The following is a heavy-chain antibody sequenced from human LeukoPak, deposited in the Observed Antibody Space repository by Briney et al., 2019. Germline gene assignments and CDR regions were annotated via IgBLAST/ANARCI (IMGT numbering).Heavy chain of an antibody. V-gene: IGHV1-3*01. CDR1: GYIFTTYA. J-gene: IGHJ5*02. D-gene: IGHD2-2*01. Sequence: ASVKVSCKTSGYIFTTYAIHWVRQAPGRGLKWMGLINADDGNTRYSQRFQGRVTITRDTSANTAYMELSSLRFEDTAVYYCARGIVVKPSANWFDPWGQGTPVTVSS. CDR3: ARGIVVKPSANWFDP. CDR2: INADDGNT.